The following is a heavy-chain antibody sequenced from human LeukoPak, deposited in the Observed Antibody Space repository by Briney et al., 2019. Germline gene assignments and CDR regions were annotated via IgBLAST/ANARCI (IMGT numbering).Heavy chain of an antibody. CDR2: ISAYNGNT. D-gene: IGHD3-10*01. CDR1: GYTFTSYG. CDR3: ARDITIVRRGANMDV. Sequence: ASVKVSCKASGYTFTSYGISWVRQAPGKGLEWMGWISAYNGNTNYAQKLQGRVTMTTDTSTSTAYLELRSLRADDTAVYYCARDITIVRRGANMDVWGKGTTVTISS. V-gene: IGHV1-18*01. J-gene: IGHJ6*03.